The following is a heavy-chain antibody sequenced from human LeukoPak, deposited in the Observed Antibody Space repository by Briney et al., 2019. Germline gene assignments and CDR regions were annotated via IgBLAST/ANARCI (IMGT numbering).Heavy chain of an antibody. CDR3: ARVNYYYYMDV. CDR1: GFTFSSYA. J-gene: IGHJ6*03. V-gene: IGHV3-23*01. Sequence: GGSLRLSCAASGFTFSSYAMSWVRQAPGKGLEWVSAVSDSGGSTYYADSVKGRFTISRDNSKNTLYLQMNSLRAEDTAVYYCARVNYYYYMDVWGKGTTVTVSS. CDR2: VSDSGGST.